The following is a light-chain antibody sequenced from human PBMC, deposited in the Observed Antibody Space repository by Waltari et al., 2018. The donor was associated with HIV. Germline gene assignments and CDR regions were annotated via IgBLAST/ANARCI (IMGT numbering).Light chain of an antibody. CDR2: NAS. CDR3: QQRSTWPLT. V-gene: IGKV3-11*01. Sequence: EIVLTQSPATLSLSPGERATLSCRASQSVSSNLAWYQQKPGQAPRLLISNASKRATGIPARFSGSGSGTDFTLTISSLEPEDFAVYYCQQRSTWPLTFGGGTKVEIK. J-gene: IGKJ4*01. CDR1: QSVSSN.